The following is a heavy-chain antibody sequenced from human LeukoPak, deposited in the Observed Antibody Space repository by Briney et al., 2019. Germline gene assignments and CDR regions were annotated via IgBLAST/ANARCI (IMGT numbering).Heavy chain of an antibody. D-gene: IGHD6-19*01. CDR2: INHSGST. CDR1: GGSFSVYY. V-gene: IGHV4-34*01. Sequence: PSETLSLTCAVYGGSFSVYYWSWIRQPPGKGLEWIGEINHSGSTNYNPSLKSRVTISVDTSKNQFSLKLSSVTAADTAVYYCARETPLIAVAGTFDYWGQGTLVTVSS. CDR3: ARETPLIAVAGTFDY. J-gene: IGHJ4*02.